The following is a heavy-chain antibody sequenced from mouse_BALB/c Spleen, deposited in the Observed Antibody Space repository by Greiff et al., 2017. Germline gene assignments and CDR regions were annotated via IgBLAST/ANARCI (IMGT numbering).Heavy chain of an antibody. V-gene: IGHV1S130*01. CDR2: IHPNSGNT. CDR3: ARYYGYDDY. J-gene: IGHJ2*01. D-gene: IGHD2-2*01. CDR1: GYTFTSSW. Sequence: QVQLQQPWSVLVRPGASVKLSCKASGYTFTSSWMHWAKQRPGQGLEWIGEIHPNSGNTNYNEKFKGKATLTVDTSSSTAYVDLSSLTSEDSAVYYCARYYGYDDYWGQGTTLTVSS.